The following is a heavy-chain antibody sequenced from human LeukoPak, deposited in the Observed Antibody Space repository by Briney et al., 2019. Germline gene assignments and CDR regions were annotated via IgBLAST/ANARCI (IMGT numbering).Heavy chain of an antibody. V-gene: IGHV3-23*01. CDR3: AKEIRGWYGFDY. Sequence: GGSLRLSCAASGFIVSHNYMTWVRQAPGKGLEWVSAISGSGGSTYYADSVKGRFTISRDNSKNTLYLQMNSLRAEDTAVYYCAKEIRGWYGFDYWGQGTLVTVSS. CDR1: GFIVSHNY. CDR2: ISGSGGST. D-gene: IGHD6-19*01. J-gene: IGHJ4*02.